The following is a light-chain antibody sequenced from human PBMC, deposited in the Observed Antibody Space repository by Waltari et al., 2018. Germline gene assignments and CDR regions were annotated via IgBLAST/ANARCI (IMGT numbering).Light chain of an antibody. CDR1: SRDVGGDDS. CDR2: YVS. Sequence: QSALTQPASVSGSPGQSITVSCTGSSRDVGGDDSVSWYQDLPGQAPKVIIYYVSSRPSGVSDRFSGSKSGDTASLTISGLQAEDEANYYCCSQSSNNGVIFGGGTKVTVL. J-gene: IGLJ2*01. V-gene: IGLV2-14*03. CDR3: CSQSSNNGVI.